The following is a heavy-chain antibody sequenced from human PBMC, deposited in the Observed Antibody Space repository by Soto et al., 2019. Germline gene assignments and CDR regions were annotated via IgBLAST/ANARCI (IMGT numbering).Heavy chain of an antibody. CDR1: GFTFSSYW. CDR3: ARDPADPYYYYGMDV. J-gene: IGHJ6*02. CDR2: INSDGSST. Sequence: GGFLRLSCAASGFTFSSYWMHWVRQAPGKGLVWVSRINSDGSSTSYADSVKGRFTISRDNAKNTLYLQMNSLRAEDTAVYYCARDPADPYYYYGMDVWGQGTTVTVSS. V-gene: IGHV3-74*01.